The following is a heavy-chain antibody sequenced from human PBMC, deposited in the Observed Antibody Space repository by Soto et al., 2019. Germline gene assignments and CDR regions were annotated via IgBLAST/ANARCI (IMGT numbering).Heavy chain of an antibody. CDR3: ARENGYSAFDI. Sequence: SETLCLTCTVAGASISSYYWSWIRQPPGKGLEWIGYIYYTGSTNYNPSLKSRVTISVDTSKNQFSLKLSSVTAADTAVYYCARENGYSAFDIWGQGTMVTVSS. CDR2: IYYTGST. J-gene: IGHJ3*02. CDR1: GASISSYY. V-gene: IGHV4-59*01. D-gene: IGHD3-22*01.